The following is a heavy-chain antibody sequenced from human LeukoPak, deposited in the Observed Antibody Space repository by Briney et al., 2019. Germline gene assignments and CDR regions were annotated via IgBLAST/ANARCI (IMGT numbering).Heavy chain of an antibody. V-gene: IGHV3-30*18. J-gene: IGHJ4*02. CDR3: AKDPRYYGSGSYSAEYNDY. D-gene: IGHD3-10*01. Sequence: GGSLRLSCAASGFTFSSYGMHWVRQAPGKGLEWVAVISYDGSNKYYADSVKGRFTISRDNSKNTLYLQMNSLRAEDTAVYYCAKDPRYYGSGSYSAEYNDYWGQGILVTVSS. CDR2: ISYDGSNK. CDR1: GFTFSSYG.